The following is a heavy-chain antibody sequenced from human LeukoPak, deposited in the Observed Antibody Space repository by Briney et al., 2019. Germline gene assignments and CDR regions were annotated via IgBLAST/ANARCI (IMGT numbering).Heavy chain of an antibody. D-gene: IGHD4-17*01. Sequence: KLGASLQISCKGSGYSFTSYWISWVRQLPGKGLEWMGRIDPSDSYTNYSPSFQGHVTISADKSISTAYLQWSSLKASDTAMYYCARHGDTVPQYWGQGTLVTVSS. J-gene: IGHJ4*02. CDR2: IDPSDSYT. CDR3: ARHGDTVPQY. V-gene: IGHV5-10-1*01. CDR1: GYSFTSYW.